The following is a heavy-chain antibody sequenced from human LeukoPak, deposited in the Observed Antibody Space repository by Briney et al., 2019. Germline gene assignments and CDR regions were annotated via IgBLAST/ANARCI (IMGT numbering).Heavy chain of an antibody. J-gene: IGHJ6*03. D-gene: IGHD3-10*01. CDR1: GGTFSSYA. Sequence: SVKVSCKASGGTFSSYAISWVRQAPGQGLEWMGGIIPIFGTANYAQKFQGRVTITADESTSTAYMELSSLRSEDTAVYYCARADKSRFGETRNYYYYMDVWGKGTTVTVSS. CDR3: ARADKSRFGETRNYYYYMDV. V-gene: IGHV1-69*13. CDR2: IIPIFGTA.